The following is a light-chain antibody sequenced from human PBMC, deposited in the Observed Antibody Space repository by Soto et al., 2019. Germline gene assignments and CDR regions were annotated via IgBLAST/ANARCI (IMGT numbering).Light chain of an antibody. J-gene: IGKJ4*01. CDR3: QQYNNWPLT. CDR2: GAS. V-gene: IGKV3-15*01. CDR1: QSVSSN. Sequence: EIVMTQSPATLSVSPGERATLSCRASQSVSSNLAWYQQKPGQAPRLLIYGASTRATGIPARFSGSGSGTEITLTISSLQSEDFAVYYCQQYNNWPLTFGGGTKVEMK.